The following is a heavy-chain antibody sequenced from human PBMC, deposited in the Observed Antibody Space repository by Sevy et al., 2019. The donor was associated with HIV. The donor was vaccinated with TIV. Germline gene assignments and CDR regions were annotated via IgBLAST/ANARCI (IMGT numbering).Heavy chain of an antibody. J-gene: IGHJ4*02. V-gene: IGHV3-23*01. Sequence: GGSLRLSCGASGFTFSSYAMTWVRQAPGKGLEWVSTIRGTGGSTYYAASLKGRFTISRDNSKNMLYLQMNSLRAEDTAVDYCAVEEGSSGYSPLDYWGQGTLVTVSS. CDR2: IRGTGGST. CDR1: GFTFSSYA. CDR3: AVEEGSSGYSPLDY. D-gene: IGHD3-22*01.